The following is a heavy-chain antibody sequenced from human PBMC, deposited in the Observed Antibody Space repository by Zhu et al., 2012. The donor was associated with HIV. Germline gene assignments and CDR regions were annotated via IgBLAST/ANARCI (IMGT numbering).Heavy chain of an antibody. Sequence: QVQLQQWGAGLLKPSETLSLTCAVYGGSFSGYYWSWIRQPPGKGLEWIGEINHSGSTNYNPSLKSRVTISVDTSKNQFSLKLSSVTAADTAVYYCARLSDSSGYYDAFDIWGQGTMVTVSS. V-gene: IGHV4-34*01. CDR3: ARLSDSSGYYDAFDI. CDR2: INHSGST. J-gene: IGHJ3*02. CDR1: GGSFSGYY. D-gene: IGHD3-22*01.